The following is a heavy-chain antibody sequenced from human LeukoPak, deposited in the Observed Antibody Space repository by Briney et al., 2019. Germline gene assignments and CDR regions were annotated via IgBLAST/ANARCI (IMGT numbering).Heavy chain of an antibody. CDR1: GFTFDDYA. CDR2: ISWNSGSI. D-gene: IGHD6-13*01. CDR3: AKDIARYSSSWYNWFDP. Sequence: GGSLRLSCAAPGFTFDDYAMHWVRQAPGKGLEWVSGISWNSGSIGYADSVKGRFTISRDNAKNSLYLQMNSLRAEDTALYYCAKDIARYSSSWYNWFDPWGQGTLVTVSS. J-gene: IGHJ5*02. V-gene: IGHV3-9*01.